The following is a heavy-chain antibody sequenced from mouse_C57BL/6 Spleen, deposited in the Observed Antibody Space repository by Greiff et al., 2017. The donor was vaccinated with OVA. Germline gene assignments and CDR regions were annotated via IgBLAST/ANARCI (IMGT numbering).Heavy chain of an antibody. Sequence: QVQLQQPGTELVKPGASVKLSCTASGYTFTSYCMHWVKQRPGQGLEWIGNINPSNGGTNYNEKFKSKATLTVDKSSSTAYMQLSSLTSEDSAVYYCAAIYSNYVGYFDDWGKGTTLTVSA. J-gene: IGHJ2*01. CDR3: AAIYSNYVGYFDD. D-gene: IGHD2-5*01. CDR1: GYTFTSYC. V-gene: IGHV1-53*01. CDR2: INPSNGGT.